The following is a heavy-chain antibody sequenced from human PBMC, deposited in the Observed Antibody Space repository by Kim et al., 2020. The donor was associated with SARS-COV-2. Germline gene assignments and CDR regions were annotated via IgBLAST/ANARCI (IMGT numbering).Heavy chain of an antibody. CDR3: AKDREPVVVTAPQDY. CDR2: ISYDGSNK. Sequence: GGSLRLSCAASGFTFSSYGMHWVRQAPGKGLEWVAVISYDGSNKYYADSVKGRFTISRDNSKNTLYLQMNSLRAEDTAVYYCAKDREPVVVTAPQDYWG. D-gene: IGHD2-21*02. J-gene: IGHJ4*01. V-gene: IGHV3-30*18. CDR1: GFTFSSYG.